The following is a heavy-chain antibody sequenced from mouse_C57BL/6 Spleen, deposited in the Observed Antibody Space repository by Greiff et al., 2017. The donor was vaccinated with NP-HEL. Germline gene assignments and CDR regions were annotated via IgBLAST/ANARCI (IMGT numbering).Heavy chain of an antibody. CDR2: IRNKANGYTT. V-gene: IGHV7-3*01. CDR1: GFTFTDYY. Sequence: EVKVVESGGGLVQPGGSLSLSCAASGFTFTDYYMSWVRQPPGKALEWLGFIRNKANGYTTEYSASVKGRFTISRDNSQSILYLQMNALRAEDSATYYCASYYYGGAMDYWGQGTSVTVSS. CDR3: ASYYYGGAMDY. J-gene: IGHJ4*01. D-gene: IGHD1-1*01.